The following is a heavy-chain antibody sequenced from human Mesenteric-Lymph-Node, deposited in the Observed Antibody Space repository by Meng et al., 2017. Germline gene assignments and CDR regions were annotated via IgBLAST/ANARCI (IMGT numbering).Heavy chain of an antibody. J-gene: IGHJ4*02. CDR3: ARVSSGWDYFDY. V-gene: IGHV4-31*03. CDR1: GGSVSSGGYY. D-gene: IGHD6-19*01. Sequence: QVQRQESGPGLVKPSQPLSLTRTVSGGSVSSGGYYWTWICQHPGKGLEWFGHIYYSGSTFYNPSLKRRVIISIDTSKNQFSLNLRSVTAADTAVYYCARVSSGWDYFDYWGQGTLVTVSS. CDR2: IYYSGST.